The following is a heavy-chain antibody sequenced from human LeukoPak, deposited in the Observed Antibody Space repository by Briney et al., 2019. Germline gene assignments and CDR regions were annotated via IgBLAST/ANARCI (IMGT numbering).Heavy chain of an antibody. CDR2: IYYSGST. CDR3: AREAGPCDSASGSSAVDY. J-gene: IGHJ4*02. D-gene: IGHD2-21*02. V-gene: IGHV4-59*01. CDR1: GGSISSYY. Sequence: SETLSLTCTVSGGSISSYYWSWIRQPPGKGLEWIGYIYYSGSTNYNPSLKSRVTISVDTSKNQFSLKLSSVTAADTAVYYCAREAGPCDSASGSSAVDYWGQGTLVTVSS.